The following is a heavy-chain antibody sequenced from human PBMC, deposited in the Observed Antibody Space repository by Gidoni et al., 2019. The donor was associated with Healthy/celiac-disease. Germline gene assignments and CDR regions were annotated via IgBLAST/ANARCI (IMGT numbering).Heavy chain of an antibody. J-gene: IGHJ4*02. CDR3: ARDNDSSGYYDY. CDR1: GFTCSSYG. Sequence: QVQLVESGGGVVQPGRSLRLSCAASGFTCSSYGMHWVRQAPGTGLEGVAVIWYDGINKYYADSVKGRFTISRDNSKNTLYLKMNSLRAEDTAVYYCARDNDSSGYYDYWGQGTLVTVSS. D-gene: IGHD3-22*01. CDR2: IWYDGINK. V-gene: IGHV3-33*01.